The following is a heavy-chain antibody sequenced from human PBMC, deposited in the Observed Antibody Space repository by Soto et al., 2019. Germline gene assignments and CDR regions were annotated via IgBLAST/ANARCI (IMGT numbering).Heavy chain of an antibody. CDR3: ARASGGHSGWGQLSDP. J-gene: IGHJ5*02. Sequence: SETLSLTCTVSGYSISSGYYWSWIRQTPGKGLEWIGSISHSGTSFYNPSLRSRVTISMDTSNNHFSLKLNSLTATDTAVYYSARASGGHSGWGQLSDPWGQASVVNVSS. V-gene: IGHV4-38-2*02. CDR1: GYSISSGYY. CDR2: ISHSGTS. D-gene: IGHD2-21*02.